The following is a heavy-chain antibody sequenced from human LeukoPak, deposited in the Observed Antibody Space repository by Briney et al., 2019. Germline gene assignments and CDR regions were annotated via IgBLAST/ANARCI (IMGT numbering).Heavy chain of an antibody. Sequence: SETLSLTCTVSGGFISGHYWTWIRQPPGKGLEWTGYIYNSGSTNYNPSLKSRVTISVDTSKNQFSLKLSSVTAADTAVYYCARRASPITLVRGALDYWGQGTLVTVSS. CDR2: IYNSGST. J-gene: IGHJ4*02. V-gene: IGHV4-59*11. CDR3: ARRASPITLVRGALDY. CDR1: GGFISGHY. D-gene: IGHD3-10*01.